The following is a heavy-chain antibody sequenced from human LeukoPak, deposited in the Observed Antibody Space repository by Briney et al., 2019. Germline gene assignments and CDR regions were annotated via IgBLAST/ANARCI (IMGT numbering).Heavy chain of an antibody. CDR2: IDPSGGST. V-gene: IGHV1-46*01. D-gene: IGHD3-9*01. CDR3: ARAQYFDWVSSLDY. CDR1: GYTFTSYY. J-gene: IGHJ4*02. Sequence: ASVKVSCKASGYTFTSYYIYWVRQAPGQGLEWMGIIDPSGGSTNYAQKFQGRVTVTRDMSTSTVNMELRSLTSEDTAVYYCARAQYFDWVSSLDYWGQGTLVTVSS.